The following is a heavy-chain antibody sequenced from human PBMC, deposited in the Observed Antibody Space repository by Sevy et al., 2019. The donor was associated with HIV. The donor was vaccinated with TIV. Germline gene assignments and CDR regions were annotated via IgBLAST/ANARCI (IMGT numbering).Heavy chain of an antibody. D-gene: IGHD3-22*01. CDR2: IYPGDSDT. V-gene: IGHV5-51*01. Sequence: GESLKISCKGSGYSFTSYWIGWVRQMPGKGLEWMGIIYPGDSDTRYSPSFQGQVTISADKSISTAYLQWSSLKASDTAMYYCAGLSTSMIVKPKNYYYGMDVWGQGTTVTVSS. CDR1: GYSFTSYW. CDR3: AGLSTSMIVKPKNYYYGMDV. J-gene: IGHJ6*02.